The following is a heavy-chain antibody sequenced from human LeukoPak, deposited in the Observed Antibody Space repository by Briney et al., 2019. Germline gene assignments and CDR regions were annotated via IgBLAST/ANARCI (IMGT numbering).Heavy chain of an antibody. D-gene: IGHD2-21*02. Sequence: PSETLSLTCTVPGGSISSSSSYWGWIRQPPGKGLEWIGSIYYSGSPYYNPSLKSRVTISVDTSRNQFSLKLNSVAAADTAVYYCARTNGDCGPVDYWGQGTLVTVSS. J-gene: IGHJ4*02. V-gene: IGHV4-39*01. CDR2: IYYSGSP. CDR3: ARTNGDCGPVDY. CDR1: GGSISSSSSY.